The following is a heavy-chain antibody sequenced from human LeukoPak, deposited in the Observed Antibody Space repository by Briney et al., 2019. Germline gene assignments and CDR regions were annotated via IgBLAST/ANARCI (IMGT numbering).Heavy chain of an antibody. D-gene: IGHD5-24*01. J-gene: IGHJ5*02. CDR1: GYTFTSYA. CDR2: INANTGNP. CDR3: AREWRGWLQFSAFETNNWFDP. V-gene: IGHV7-4-1*02. Sequence: ASVKVSCKASGYTFTSYAMNWVRQAPGQGLEWMGWINANTGNPTYAQGFTGRFVFSLDTSVNTAYLQISSLKAEDTAVYYCAREWRGWLQFSAFETNNWFDPWGQGTLVTVSS.